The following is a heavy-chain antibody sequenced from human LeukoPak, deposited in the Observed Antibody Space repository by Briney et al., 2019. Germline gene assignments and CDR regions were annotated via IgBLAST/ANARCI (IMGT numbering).Heavy chain of an antibody. J-gene: IGHJ1*01. CDR2: INQYGGEI. CDR1: GFTFSDYW. Sequence: GGSLRLSCAASGFTFSDYWMTWVRQTPGKGLECVANINQYGGEISYVDSVKGRFTISRDNAKNSLYLQTNSLRAEDTAVHYCARDQGCSTTNCYSYFQRWGQGTLVSVSS. CDR3: ARDQGCSTTNCYSYFQR. D-gene: IGHD2-2*01. V-gene: IGHV3-7*01.